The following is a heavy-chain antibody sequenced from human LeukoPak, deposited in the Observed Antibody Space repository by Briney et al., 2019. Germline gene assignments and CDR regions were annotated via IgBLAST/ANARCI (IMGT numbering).Heavy chain of an antibody. CDR3: STHPTSGF. CDR2: IKSRTDGGTT. D-gene: IGHD2-15*01. V-gene: IGHV3-15*07. Sequence: PGGSLRLSCAASGFTFRNYVIHWVRQAPGKGLEWVGRIKSRTDGGTTDYAAAVKGRFTISRDDSENTAYLQMNSLKIEDTAVYYCSTHPTSGFWGQGTLVTVSS. CDR1: GFTFRNYV. J-gene: IGHJ4*02.